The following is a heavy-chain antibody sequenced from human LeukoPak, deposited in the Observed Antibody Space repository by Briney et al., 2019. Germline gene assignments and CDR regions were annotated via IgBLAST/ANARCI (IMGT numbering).Heavy chain of an antibody. D-gene: IGHD3-9*01. J-gene: IGHJ4*02. V-gene: IGHV4-61*02. CDR3: ARDYYDILTGYYESDY. CDR2: IYTSGST. Sequence: SQTLSLICTVSGGSISSGSYYWSWIRQPAGKGLEWIGRIYTSGSTNYNPSLKSRVTISVDTSKNQFSLKLSSVTAADTAVYYCARDYYDILTGYYESDYWGQGTLVTVSS. CDR1: GGSISSGSYY.